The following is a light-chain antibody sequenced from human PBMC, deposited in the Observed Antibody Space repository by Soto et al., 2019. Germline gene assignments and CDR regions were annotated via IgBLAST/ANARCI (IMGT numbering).Light chain of an antibody. CDR2: GAS. Sequence: ETVMAQSPDPLSVSQGESATLSCRAIQDVSTNLAWFHQKPGQTPRLVLYGASTRANGIPARFSGSGSGRHFTLTSSSLQSEYLGVYCCQHFHNWPPYSFRQGTKVEIK. CDR1: QDVSTN. CDR3: QHFHNWPPYS. V-gene: IGKV3-15*01. J-gene: IGKJ2*03.